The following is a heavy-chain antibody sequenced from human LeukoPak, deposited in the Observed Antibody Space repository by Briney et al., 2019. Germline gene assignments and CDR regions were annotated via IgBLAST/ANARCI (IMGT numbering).Heavy chain of an antibody. V-gene: IGHV4-61*02. Sequence: SETLSLTCTVSGGSISSSSYYWSWIRQPAGKGLEWIGRIYTSGSTNYNPSLKSRVTMSVDTSKNQFSLKLSSVTAADTAVYYCAREVGDYDRRRCFDYWGQGTLVTVSS. D-gene: IGHD4-17*01. CDR2: IYTSGST. J-gene: IGHJ4*02. CDR1: GGSISSSSYY. CDR3: AREVGDYDRRRCFDY.